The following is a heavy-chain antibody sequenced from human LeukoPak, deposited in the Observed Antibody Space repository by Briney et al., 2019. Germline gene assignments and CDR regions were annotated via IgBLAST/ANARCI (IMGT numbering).Heavy chain of an antibody. CDR3: ARVIVVVPAAIRGGRIWFDP. D-gene: IGHD2-2*02. J-gene: IGHJ5*02. V-gene: IGHV4-30-4*01. CDR2: IYYSGST. CDR1: GGSISSGDYY. Sequence: PSETLSLTCTVSGGSISSGDYYWSWIRQPPGKGLEWIGYIYYSGSTYYSPSLKSRVTISVDTSKNQFSLKLSSVTAADTAVYYCARVIVVVPAAIRGGRIWFDPWGQGTLVTVSS.